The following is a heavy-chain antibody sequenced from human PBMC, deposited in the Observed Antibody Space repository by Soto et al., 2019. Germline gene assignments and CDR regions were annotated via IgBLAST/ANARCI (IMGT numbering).Heavy chain of an antibody. V-gene: IGHV4-30-4*08. Sequence: SETLSLTCSVSGGSISGDYYWSWIRQSPEKGLEWIGYIYYSGSSYSNPALQSRRSMSLDTSKNQFSLKLRSVTAADTAVYYCARGGALWPGYFDSWRQGALVTVSS. CDR1: GGSISGDYY. D-gene: IGHD2-21*01. CDR2: IYYSGSS. J-gene: IGHJ4*02. CDR3: ARGGALWPGYFDS.